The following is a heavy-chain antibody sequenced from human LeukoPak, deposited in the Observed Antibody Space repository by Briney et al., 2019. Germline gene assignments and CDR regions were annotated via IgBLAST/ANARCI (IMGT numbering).Heavy chain of an antibody. J-gene: IGHJ4*01. CDR3: ATSGPYHYDSGHFSPALDF. CDR2: IYYTGTT. D-gene: IGHD3-22*01. CDR1: DDSISRYD. Sequence: TSETLSLTCTVSDDSISRYDWTWIRQPPGKGLEWIGNIYYTGTTKYNPSLRSRLTISVEASKNQFSLNLRSVTAADTAIYYCATSGPYHYDSGHFSPALDFWGHGTLVTASS. V-gene: IGHV4-59*08.